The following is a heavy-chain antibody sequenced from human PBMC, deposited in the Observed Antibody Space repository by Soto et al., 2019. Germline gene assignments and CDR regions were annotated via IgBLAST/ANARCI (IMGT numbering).Heavy chain of an antibody. CDR2: IYDSGST. J-gene: IGHJ4*02. CDR3: ATSYGNAWYTY. V-gene: IGHV4-61*01. D-gene: IGHD6-13*01. CDR1: GGSVSSGSYY. Sequence: SETLSLTCTVSGGSVSSGSYYWSWIRQPPGKGLEWIGYIYDSGSTNYNPSLNSRVTISVDTSKNQFSLKLSSVTAADTAVYYCATSYGNAWYTYWGQGTQVTVSS.